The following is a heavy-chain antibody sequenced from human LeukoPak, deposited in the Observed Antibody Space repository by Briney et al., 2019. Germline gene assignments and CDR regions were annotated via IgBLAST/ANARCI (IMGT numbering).Heavy chain of an antibody. Sequence: PGRSLRLSCAASGFTFDDYAMHWVRQAPGKGLEWVSGISWNSGSIGYADSVKGRFTISRDNAKNSLYLQMNSLRAEDTALYYCAKDMGNYYDSSGYAFYYWGQGTLVTVSS. J-gene: IGHJ4*02. V-gene: IGHV3-9*01. CDR3: AKDMGNYYDSSGYAFYY. CDR2: ISWNSGSI. D-gene: IGHD3-22*01. CDR1: GFTFDDYA.